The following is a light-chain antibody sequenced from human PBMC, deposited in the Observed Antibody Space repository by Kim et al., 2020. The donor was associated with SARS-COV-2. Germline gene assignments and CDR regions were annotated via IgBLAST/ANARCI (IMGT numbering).Light chain of an antibody. J-gene: IGLJ1*01. CDR2: GKN. CDR1: SLRSYY. V-gene: IGLV3-19*01. Sequence: ALGQTVRITCQGDSLRSYYASWYQQKPGQAPVLVIYGKNTRPSGIPDRFSGSSSGNTASLTITGAQAEDEADYYCNSRDSSGNHYVFGTGTKVTVL. CDR3: NSRDSSGNHYV.